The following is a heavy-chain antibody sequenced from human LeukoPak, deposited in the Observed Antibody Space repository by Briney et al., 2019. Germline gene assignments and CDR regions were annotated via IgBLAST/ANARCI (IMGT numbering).Heavy chain of an antibody. Sequence: GGSLRLSCAASGFTFSNYWMSWVRQAPGKGLEWVANIKQDGSEKYYVASVKGRFTISRDNDKNSLYLHMNSLRAEDTAVYYCAREGIAATGTWGQGTLVTVSS. J-gene: IGHJ4*02. CDR1: GFTFSNYW. V-gene: IGHV3-7*01. CDR3: AREGIAATGT. CDR2: IKQDGSEK. D-gene: IGHD6-13*01.